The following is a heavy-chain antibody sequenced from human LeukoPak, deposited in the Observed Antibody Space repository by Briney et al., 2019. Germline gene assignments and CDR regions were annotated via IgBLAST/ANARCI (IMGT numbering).Heavy chain of an antibody. CDR2: ISPNNGNT. Sequence: ASVKVSCKASGYTFISYGMSWLRQAPGQGLEWMGWISPNNGNTNYAEKFQGRVTMTTDTSTSTVFMELRSLTSDDTAAYYCARGHSSYWYNCFDPWGQGTLVTVSS. D-gene: IGHD3-22*01. CDR3: ARGHSSYWYNCFDP. CDR1: GYTFISYG. V-gene: IGHV1-18*01. J-gene: IGHJ5*02.